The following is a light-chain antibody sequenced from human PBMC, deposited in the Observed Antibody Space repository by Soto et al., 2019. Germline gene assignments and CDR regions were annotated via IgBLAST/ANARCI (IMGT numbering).Light chain of an antibody. CDR1: ITDVGTYHY. Sequence: QSALTQPPSASGSPGQSVTISCTGTITDVGTYHYVSWYQQHPGKAPKLIIYKVDNRPSGISDRFSASKSGNTASLTISGLQAEDEAHYYCSSYTTVPSPQWVFAGGTKLTVL. CDR2: KVD. V-gene: IGLV2-14*01. CDR3: SSYTTVPSPQWV. J-gene: IGLJ3*02.